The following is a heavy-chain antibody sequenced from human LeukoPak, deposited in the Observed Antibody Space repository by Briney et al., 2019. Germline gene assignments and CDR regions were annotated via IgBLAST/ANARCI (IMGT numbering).Heavy chain of an antibody. V-gene: IGHV4-59*01. J-gene: IGHJ3*02. CDR3: ARRITIFGVVTYDAFDI. CDR1: GGSISSYY. D-gene: IGHD3-3*01. Sequence: SETLSLTCTVSGGSISSYYWSWFRQPPGKGLEWIGYIYYSGSTNYNPSLKSRVTISVDTSKNQFSLKLSSVTAADTAVYYCARRITIFGVVTYDAFDIWGQGTMVTVSS. CDR2: IYYSGST.